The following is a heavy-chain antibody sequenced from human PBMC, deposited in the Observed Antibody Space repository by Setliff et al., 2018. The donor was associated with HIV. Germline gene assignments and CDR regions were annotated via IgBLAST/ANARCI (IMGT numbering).Heavy chain of an antibody. J-gene: IGHJ4*02. Sequence: LRLSCAASGFTFSSYSMNWVRQAPGKGLEWVSSISSSSNYIYYADSVKGRFTISRDNAKNSLYLQMNSLRAEDTAVYYCARRAYCSSTTCFDFWGQGTLVTVSS. CDR2: ISSSSNYI. V-gene: IGHV3-21*01. CDR1: GFTFSSYS. D-gene: IGHD2-2*01. CDR3: ARRAYCSSTTCFDF.